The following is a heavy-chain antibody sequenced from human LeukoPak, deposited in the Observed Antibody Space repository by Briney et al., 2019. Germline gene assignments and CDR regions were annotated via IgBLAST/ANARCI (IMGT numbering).Heavy chain of an antibody. CDR1: GGSIGSYY. CDR3: ARRTRVADWYFDL. J-gene: IGHJ2*01. V-gene: IGHV4-59*08. CDR2: FYYSGST. Sequence: SETLSLTCTVSGGSIGSYYWSWIRQPPGKGLEWIGYFYYSGSTNYNPSLKSRATISGDTSKNQFSLKLSSVTAADTAVYYCARRTRVADWYFDLWGRGTQVTVSS. D-gene: IGHD4-23*01.